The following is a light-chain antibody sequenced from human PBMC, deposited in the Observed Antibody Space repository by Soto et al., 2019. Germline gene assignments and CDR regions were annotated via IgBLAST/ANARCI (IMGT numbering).Light chain of an antibody. Sequence: EIVLTQSPATLSLSPGERATLSCRASQRVSSYLAWYQQKPGQAPRLLIYDASNRATGIPARFSGSGSGTDFTLTISSLDPEDFAVYYCQQPSNWPLTFGGGTKVEIK. CDR3: QQPSNWPLT. V-gene: IGKV3-11*01. CDR1: QRVSSY. CDR2: DAS. J-gene: IGKJ4*01.